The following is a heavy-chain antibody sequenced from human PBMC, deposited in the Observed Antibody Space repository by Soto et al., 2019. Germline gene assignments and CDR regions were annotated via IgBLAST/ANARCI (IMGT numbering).Heavy chain of an antibody. Sequence: SETLSLTCTVSGGSISSGGYYWSWIRQHPGKGLEWIGYIYYSGSTYYNPSLKSRVTISVDTSKNQFSLKLSSVTAADTAVYYCARWFGEFLSNDPSYFDYWGQGTLVTVSS. V-gene: IGHV4-31*03. J-gene: IGHJ4*02. CDR2: IYYSGST. CDR3: ARWFGEFLSNDPSYFDY. D-gene: IGHD3-10*01. CDR1: GGSISSGGYY.